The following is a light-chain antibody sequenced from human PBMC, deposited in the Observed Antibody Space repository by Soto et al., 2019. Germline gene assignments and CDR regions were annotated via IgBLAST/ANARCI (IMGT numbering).Light chain of an antibody. Sequence: EIVLTQSPGTLSLSPGERATLSCTASQSVISSCLAWYQRKPGQAPRLLIHTTSIRATDIPDRFSGSGSGTDFTLTISRLEPDDFAVYYCQQCGGSPLFSFGPGTRVDI. J-gene: IGKJ3*01. CDR2: TTS. CDR3: QQCGGSPLFS. CDR1: QSVISSC. V-gene: IGKV3-20*01.